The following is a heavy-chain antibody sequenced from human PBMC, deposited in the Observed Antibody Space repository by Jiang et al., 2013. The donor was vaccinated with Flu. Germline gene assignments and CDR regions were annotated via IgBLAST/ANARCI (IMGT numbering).Heavy chain of an antibody. Sequence: TVSGGSISRLLLELDPAAPTEGTWSGLGISITVGAPTTTPPSKSRVTISVDTSKNQFSLKLSSVTAADTAVYYCARGVPGIAVAGLDYWGQGTLVTVSS. CDR2: SITVGAP. V-gene: IGHV4-59*01. J-gene: IGHJ4*02. CDR1: GGSISRLL. CDR3: ARGVPGIAVAGLDY. D-gene: IGHD6-19*01.